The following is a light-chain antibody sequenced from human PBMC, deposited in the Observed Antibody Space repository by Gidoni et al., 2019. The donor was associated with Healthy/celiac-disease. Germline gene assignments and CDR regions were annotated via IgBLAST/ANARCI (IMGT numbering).Light chain of an antibody. CDR2: WAS. CDR3: QQYYSTPYT. Sequence: DIVMTQSPDSLAVSLGERATINCKSSQSVLYSSNNKNYLTWYQQKLGQAPKLLIYWASTREYGVPDRFSGSGSGTDFTLTISSLQAEDVAVYYCQQYYSTPYTFGQGTKLEIK. V-gene: IGKV4-1*01. CDR1: QSVLYSSNNKNY. J-gene: IGKJ2*01.